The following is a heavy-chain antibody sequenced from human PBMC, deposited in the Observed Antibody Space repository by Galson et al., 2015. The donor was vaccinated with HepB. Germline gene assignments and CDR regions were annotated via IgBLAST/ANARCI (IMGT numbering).Heavy chain of an antibody. Sequence: SVKVSCKASGGTFSSYAISWVRQAPGQGLEWMGGIIPIFGTANYAQKFQGRVTITADESTSTAYMELSSLRSEDTAVYYCARLRVPAALEPNWFDPWGQGTLVTVSS. J-gene: IGHJ5*02. CDR2: IIPIFGTA. V-gene: IGHV1-69*13. CDR3: ARLRVPAALEPNWFDP. CDR1: GGTFSSYA. D-gene: IGHD2-2*01.